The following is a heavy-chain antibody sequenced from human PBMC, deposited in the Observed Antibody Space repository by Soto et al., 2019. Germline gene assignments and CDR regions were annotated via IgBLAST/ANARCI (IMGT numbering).Heavy chain of an antibody. D-gene: IGHD3-3*02. V-gene: IGHV1-18*01. CDR2: ISAYNGNT. Sequence: QVQLVQSGAEVKKPGASVKVSCKASGYTFTSYYISWVRQAPGQGLEWMGWISAYNGNTNYPQKLQGRVTITTDTSTTTAYMELRSLSSDDTAVYSCASDSPPIASWGQGSLVTVSS. CDR1: GYTFTSYY. J-gene: IGHJ5*02. CDR3: ASDSPPIAS.